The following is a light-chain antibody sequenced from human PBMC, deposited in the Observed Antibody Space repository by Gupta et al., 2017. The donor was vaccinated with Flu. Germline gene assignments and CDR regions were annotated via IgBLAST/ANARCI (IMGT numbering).Light chain of an antibody. CDR2: GNS. CDR1: SSNIGAGYD. Sequence: RVPFGSHGRSSNIGAGYDVHWYQQLPGTAPKLLIYGNSNRPSGVPDRFSGSKSGTSASLAITGLQAEDEADYYCQSYDSSLSGWVFGGGTKLTVL. J-gene: IGLJ3*02. CDR3: QSYDSSLSGWV. V-gene: IGLV1-40*01.